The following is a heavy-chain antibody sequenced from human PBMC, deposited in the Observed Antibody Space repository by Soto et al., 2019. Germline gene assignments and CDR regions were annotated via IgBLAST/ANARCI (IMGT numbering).Heavy chain of an antibody. CDR3: ARGVYDFWNGHPKGLDY. V-gene: IGHV3-73*01. CDR2: IRRKANSYAT. J-gene: IGHJ4*02. CDR1: GFTFSGSA. Sequence: PVGSLRLSCAASGFTFSGSAMHWVRQASGKGLEWVGRIRRKANSYATEYVVSVKGRFTISRDDSRDTAYLQMNSLKTEDTAVYYCARGVYDFWNGHPKGLDYWGQGTVVTSPQ. D-gene: IGHD3-3*01.